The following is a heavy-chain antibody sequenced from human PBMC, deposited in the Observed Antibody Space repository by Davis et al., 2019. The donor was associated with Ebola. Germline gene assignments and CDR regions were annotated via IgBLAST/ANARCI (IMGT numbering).Heavy chain of an antibody. J-gene: IGHJ6*02. CDR2: INPNSGGT. CDR3: ARSKTGGGDV. Sequence: AASVKVSCKASGYTFTGYYMHWVRQAPGQGLEWMGWINPNSGGTNYAQKFQGRVTITADKSTSTAYMELSSLRSEDTAVYYCARSKTGGGDVWGQGTTVTVSS. V-gene: IGHV1-2*02. CDR1: GYTFTGYY. D-gene: IGHD3-16*01.